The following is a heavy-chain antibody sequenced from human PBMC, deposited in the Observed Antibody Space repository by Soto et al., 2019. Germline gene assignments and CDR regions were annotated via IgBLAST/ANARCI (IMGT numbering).Heavy chain of an antibody. Sequence: EVQLLESGGGLVQPGGSLRLSCAASGFTFNSYVMSWVRQAPGKGLEWVSGISGSGSDTYYADSVKGRFTISRDNSKNTLYLQMNSLRAEDTALYYCTKNGRSGCSGPNWFDPWGQGTLVTVSS. CDR2: ISGSGSDT. V-gene: IGHV3-23*01. D-gene: IGHD2-15*01. CDR3: TKNGRSGCSGPNWFDP. J-gene: IGHJ5*02. CDR1: GFTFNSYV.